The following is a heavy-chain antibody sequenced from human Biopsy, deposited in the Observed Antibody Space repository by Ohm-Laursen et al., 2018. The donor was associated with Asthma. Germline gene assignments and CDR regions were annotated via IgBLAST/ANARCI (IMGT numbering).Heavy chain of an antibody. V-gene: IGHV3-9*01. CDR2: VSWNSGSI. CDR3: VKDIRLQLWGFDS. D-gene: IGHD6-13*01. J-gene: IGHJ4*02. Sequence: SLRLSCAASGFTFDDYAMHWVRQAPGKGLEWVSGVSWNSGSIDYADSVKGRFTISRDNAKNPLYLQMNSLRGADTALYYCVKDIRLQLWGFDSWGQGTLVTVSS. CDR1: GFTFDDYA.